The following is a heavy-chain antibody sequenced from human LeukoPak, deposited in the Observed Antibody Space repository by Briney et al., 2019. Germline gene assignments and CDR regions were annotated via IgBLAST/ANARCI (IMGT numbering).Heavy chain of an antibody. J-gene: IGHJ6*03. CDR1: GYSFTSYW. D-gene: IGHD3-22*01. CDR3: ARHLGHSSGYYSWDYYYYMDV. CDR2: IYPGDSDT. V-gene: IGHV5-51*01. Sequence: GESLKISCKGSGYSFTSYWIGWVRQMPGKGLEWMGIIYPGDSDTRYSPSFQGQVTISADKSISTAYLQWSSLKASDTAMYYCARHLGHSSGYYSWDYYYYMDVWGKGTTVTVSS.